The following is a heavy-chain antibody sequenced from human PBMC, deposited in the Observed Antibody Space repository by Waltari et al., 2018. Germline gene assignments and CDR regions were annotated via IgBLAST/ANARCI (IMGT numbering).Heavy chain of an antibody. CDR2: IKEDGTEK. CDR3: VRNLKTTLWD. V-gene: IGHV3-7*01. J-gene: IGHJ4*02. CDR1: GFTFSSNW. Sequence: EVKLVESGGGLVQPGRSLGLSCVTSGFTFSSNWMTWVRQAPGKGLEWVANIKEDGTEKYYVDSVKGRFTISRDIAENSLYWQMDSLRAEDTAVYYCVRNLKTTLWDWGQGTLVTVSS. D-gene: IGHD1-1*01.